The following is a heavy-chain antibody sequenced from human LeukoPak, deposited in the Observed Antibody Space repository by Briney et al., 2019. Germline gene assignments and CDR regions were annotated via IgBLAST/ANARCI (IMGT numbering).Heavy chain of an antibody. CDR3: ARNMGEWLVQGD. V-gene: IGHV1-69*05. D-gene: IGHD6-19*01. CDR1: GGTFSSYA. Sequence: SVKVSCKASGGTFSSYAISWVRQAPGQGLEWMGGIIPIFGTANYAQKFQGRVTITTDESTSTAYMELSSLRSEDTAVYYCARNMGEWLVQGDWGQGTLVTVSS. J-gene: IGHJ4*02. CDR2: IIPIFGTA.